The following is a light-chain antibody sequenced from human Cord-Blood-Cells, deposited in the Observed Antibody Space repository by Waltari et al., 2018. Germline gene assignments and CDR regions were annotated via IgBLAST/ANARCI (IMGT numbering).Light chain of an antibody. V-gene: IGLV2-23*01. CDR3: CSYAGSSTWV. CDR1: SSDVGGYNL. J-gene: IGLJ3*02. CDR2: EGS. Sequence: QSALTQPAPVPGSPGQSLTIPCTGTSSDVGGYNLLSWYQQHPGKAPKLMIYEGSKRPSGVSNRFAGSKSGNTASLTISGLQAEDEADYYCCSYAGSSTWVFGGGTNLTVL.